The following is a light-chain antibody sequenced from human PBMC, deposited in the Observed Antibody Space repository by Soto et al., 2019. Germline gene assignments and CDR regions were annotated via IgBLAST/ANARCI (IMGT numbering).Light chain of an antibody. CDR3: HQCDHWPLT. V-gene: IGKV3D-15*01. J-gene: IGKJ4*01. CDR2: DTS. Sequence: EIVLTQSPATLSVSPGERVTLSCRASQSVSNKLAWYQQKPGQAPRLLISDTSTRAPGIPARFSGSGSGTEFTLTVSSLQSEDFALYFCHQCDHWPLTFGGGTKVDMK. CDR1: QSVSNK.